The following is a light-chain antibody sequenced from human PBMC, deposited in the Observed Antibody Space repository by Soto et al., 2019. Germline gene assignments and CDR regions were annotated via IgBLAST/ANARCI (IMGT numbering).Light chain of an antibody. V-gene: IGKV3-11*01. CDR2: DAS. CDR1: QSVSSY. J-gene: IGKJ4*01. Sequence: EIVLTQSPATLSLSPGERATLSCRASQSVSSYLAWYQQKPGQAPRLLIYDASNRATGIPARFSGSGSGTDFTLTIRSLEPEDFAFYFCQHRSSWPLTFGGGTKVEIK. CDR3: QHRSSWPLT.